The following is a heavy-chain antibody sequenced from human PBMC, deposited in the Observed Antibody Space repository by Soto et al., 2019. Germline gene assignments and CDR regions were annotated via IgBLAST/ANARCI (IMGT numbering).Heavy chain of an antibody. D-gene: IGHD5-12*01. CDR1: GGPIRSYY. CDR2: IAYTGIT. Sequence: ASETLSLTCSVSGGPIRSYYLSWVRQAPGKGLEWIAYIAYTGITGYNPSLRSRVTISGDTSQNVFSLKMTSVTAADTAVYYCAREGFSGYEALDYWGQGILVTVS. CDR3: AREGFSGYEALDY. V-gene: IGHV4-59*01. J-gene: IGHJ4*02.